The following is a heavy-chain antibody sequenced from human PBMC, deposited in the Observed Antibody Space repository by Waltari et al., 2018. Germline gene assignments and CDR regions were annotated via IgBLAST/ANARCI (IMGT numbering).Heavy chain of an antibody. J-gene: IGHJ4*02. CDR3: ARGGSVPLYY. V-gene: IGHV3-74*01. Sequence: EVQLVESGGGLVQPGGSLRLSCAASGFTFSSYWLHWVRQAPGKGLVWVSRINSDGSSTNYADSVKGRFTISRDNAKNTVYLQMNSLRAEDTAVYYCARGGSVPLYYWGQGSLVTVSS. D-gene: IGHD3-16*01. CDR1: GFTFSSYW. CDR2: INSDGSST.